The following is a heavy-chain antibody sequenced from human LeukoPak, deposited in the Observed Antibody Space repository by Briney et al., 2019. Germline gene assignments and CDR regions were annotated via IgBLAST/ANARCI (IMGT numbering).Heavy chain of an antibody. CDR1: GGSISSGGYY. CDR2: IYYSGST. D-gene: IGHD3-10*01. J-gene: IGHJ3*02. CDR3: ARFDQSGDDAFDI. Sequence: PSETLCLTCTVSGGSISSGGYYWSWIRQHAGKGLEWIGYIYYSGSTYYNPSLKSRVTISVDTSKNQFSLKLSSVTAADTAVYYCARFDQSGDDAFDIWGQGTMVTVSS. V-gene: IGHV4-31*03.